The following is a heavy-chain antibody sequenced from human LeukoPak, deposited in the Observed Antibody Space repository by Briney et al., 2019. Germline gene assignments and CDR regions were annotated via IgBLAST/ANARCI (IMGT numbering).Heavy chain of an antibody. Sequence: GGSLRLSCAASGFTFRSHSLDWVRQAPGKGLECVSSITGAGSIQYADSVQGRFTISRDNTQNSIFLQMNSLRAEDTAVYYCVRDVIHSYFDIWGQGILVTVSS. J-gene: IGHJ4*02. V-gene: IGHV3-21*01. CDR1: GFTFRSHS. CDR3: VRDVIHSYFDI. D-gene: IGHD2/OR15-2a*01. CDR2: ITGAGSI.